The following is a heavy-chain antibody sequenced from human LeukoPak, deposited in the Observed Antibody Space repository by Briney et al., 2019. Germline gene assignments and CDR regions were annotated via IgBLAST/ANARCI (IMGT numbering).Heavy chain of an antibody. V-gene: IGHV3-23*01. CDR2: VSGSGADT. CDR3: AKGAPSSSSIFDF. Sequence: GGSLRLSCVASGFTLGSNAMAWVRQDPERGLEWVSAVSGSGADTFYRDSVKGRFTISRDNPKNTLYLQLSSLRPDDTAVYYCAKGAPSSSSIFDFWGQGTLVTVSS. D-gene: IGHD6-6*01. CDR1: GFTLGSNA. J-gene: IGHJ4*02.